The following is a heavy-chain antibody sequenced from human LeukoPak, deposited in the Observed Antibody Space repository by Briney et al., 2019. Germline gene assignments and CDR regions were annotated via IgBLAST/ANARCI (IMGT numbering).Heavy chain of an antibody. J-gene: IGHJ4*02. D-gene: IGHD2-2*01. V-gene: IGHV4-34*01. CDR2: VTHDGRI. Sequence: PSETLSLTCAVHGGSFSDSYWNWIRQPPGKGLEWIGEVTHDGRINYNPSLKSRVTISVDTSKNHFSLELSSVTAADTAVYYCARGMAVPAAYYWGQGTLVTVSS. CDR1: GGSFSDSY. CDR3: ARGMAVPAAYY.